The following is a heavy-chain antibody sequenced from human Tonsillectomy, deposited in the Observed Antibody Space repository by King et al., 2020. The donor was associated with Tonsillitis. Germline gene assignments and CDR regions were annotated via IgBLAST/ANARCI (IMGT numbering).Heavy chain of an antibody. CDR3: AREYYDFWSVSGAWDI. Sequence: VQLVESGGGLVKPGGSLRLSCAASGFTFSSYSMNWVRQAPGKGLEWVSCISSSSSYIYYADSVKGRFTISRDNAKNSLYLQMNSLRAEDTAIYYCAREYYDFWSVSGAWDIWGQGTMVTVSS. CDR1: GFTFSSYS. J-gene: IGHJ3*02. V-gene: IGHV3-21*01. CDR2: ISSSSSYI. D-gene: IGHD3-3*01.